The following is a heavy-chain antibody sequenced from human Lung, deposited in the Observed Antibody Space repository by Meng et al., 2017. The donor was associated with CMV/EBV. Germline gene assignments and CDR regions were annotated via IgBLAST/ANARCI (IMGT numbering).Heavy chain of an antibody. CDR2: LSYDENTK. D-gene: IGHD4-11*01. CDR3: ARDDYSNFPVDY. J-gene: IGHJ4*02. CDR1: GFTLSNYA. Sequence: GESLKISCVASGFTLSNYAMHWVRQAPGKGLEWVAFLSYDENTKYYADSVKGRFTISRDISKNTLFLQMNSLRPEDTALYYCARDDYSNFPVDYGGQGTXVTVSS. V-gene: IGHV3-30*04.